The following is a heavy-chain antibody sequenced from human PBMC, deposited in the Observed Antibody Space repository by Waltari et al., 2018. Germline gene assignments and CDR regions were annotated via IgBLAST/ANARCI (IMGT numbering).Heavy chain of an antibody. CDR3: ASCSSTSCRG. V-gene: IGHV3-74*01. Sequence: EVQLVESGGGLVQPGGSLRLSCAASGFPFRRYWMHWVRQVPGKGLVWVSRIHSDGGSTNYADSVKGRFTISRDNAKNTLYLQMNSLRAEDTAVYYCASCSSTSCRGWGQGTLVTVSS. J-gene: IGHJ4*02. CDR1: GFPFRRYW. CDR2: IHSDGGST. D-gene: IGHD2-2*01.